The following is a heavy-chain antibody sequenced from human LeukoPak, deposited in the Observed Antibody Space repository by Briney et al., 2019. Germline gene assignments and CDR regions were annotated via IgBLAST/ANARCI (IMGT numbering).Heavy chain of an antibody. CDR1: GFNFSSYA. V-gene: IGHV3-23*01. CDR2: LSGSGGST. Sequence: GGSLRLSCAASGFNFSSYAMSWVRQAPGKGLEWGSALSGSGGSTYYADSVKGRFTISRDNSKNTLYLQMNSLRAEDTAVYYCAKVGSYCSGGSCSHDAFDIWGQGTMVTVSS. D-gene: IGHD2-15*01. J-gene: IGHJ3*02. CDR3: AKVGSYCSGGSCSHDAFDI.